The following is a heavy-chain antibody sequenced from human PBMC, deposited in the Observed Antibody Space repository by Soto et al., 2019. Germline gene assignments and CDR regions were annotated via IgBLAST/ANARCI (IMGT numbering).Heavy chain of an antibody. CDR2: IYHSGST. J-gene: IGHJ4*02. Sequence: PSETLSLTCAVSGGSISSSNWWSWVRQPPGKGLEWIGEIYHSGSTYYNPSLKSRVTISVDTSKNQFSLKLSSVTAADTAVYYCARHLRKANYYDSSVEDFWGQGTLVTVSS. V-gene: IGHV4-4*02. CDR1: GGSISSSNW. CDR3: ARHLRKANYYDSSVEDF. D-gene: IGHD3-22*01.